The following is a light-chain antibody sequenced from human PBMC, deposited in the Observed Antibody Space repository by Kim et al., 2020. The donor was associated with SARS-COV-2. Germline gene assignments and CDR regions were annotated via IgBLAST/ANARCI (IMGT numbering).Light chain of an antibody. V-gene: IGLV7-43*01. Sequence: TVTHTGASSAGAVTSGHYPNWFQQKPGQAPRALIYSISNKYSWTPARFSGSLLGGKAALTLSGVQPEDEADYYCLLYYGGAQPHVIFGGGTQLTVL. J-gene: IGLJ2*01. CDR2: SIS. CDR3: LLYYGGAQPHVI. CDR1: AGAVTSGHY.